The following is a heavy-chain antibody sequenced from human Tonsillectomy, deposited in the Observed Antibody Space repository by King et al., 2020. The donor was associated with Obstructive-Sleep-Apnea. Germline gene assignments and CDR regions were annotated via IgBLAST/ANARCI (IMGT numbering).Heavy chain of an antibody. V-gene: IGHV3-30*04. CDR2: ISYDGANK. J-gene: IGHJ3*02. CDR1: GFTFSSYA. Sequence: VQLVESGGGVVQPGRSLRLSCVASGFTFSSYAMHWVRQAPGKGLEWVALISYDGANKYYADSVKGRFTISRDNSKNTLYLQMNSLGAEDTAVYYCARPGIAASAYVFDIWGQGTMVTVSS. D-gene: IGHD6-13*01. CDR3: ARPGIAASAYVFDI.